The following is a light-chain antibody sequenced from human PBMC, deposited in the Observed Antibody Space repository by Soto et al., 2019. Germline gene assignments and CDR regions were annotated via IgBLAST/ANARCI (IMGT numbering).Light chain of an antibody. CDR1: QSVSSSY. CDR2: GAS. J-gene: IGKJ1*01. Sequence: EIVLTQSPGTLSLSPGERATLSCRASQSVSSSYLAWYQQKPGQPPRLLIYGASGRATGIPDRFSGSGSGTDFTLTISRLEPEDFAVYYCQQYGSSPTFGQGTKLDIK. CDR3: QQYGSSPT. V-gene: IGKV3-20*01.